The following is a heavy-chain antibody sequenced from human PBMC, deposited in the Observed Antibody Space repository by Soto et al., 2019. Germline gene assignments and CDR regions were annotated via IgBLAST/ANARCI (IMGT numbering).Heavy chain of an antibody. CDR2: INAGNGNT. V-gene: IGHV1-3*01. J-gene: IGHJ5*02. D-gene: IGHD6-13*01. CDR3: ARVTAAAGTGRFDP. CDR1: GYTFTSYA. Sequence: RASVKVSCKASGYTFTSYAMHWVRQAPGQRLEWMGWINAGNGNTKYSQKFQGRVTITRDTSASTAYMELSSLRSEGTAVYYCARVTAAAGTGRFDPWGQGTLVTVSS.